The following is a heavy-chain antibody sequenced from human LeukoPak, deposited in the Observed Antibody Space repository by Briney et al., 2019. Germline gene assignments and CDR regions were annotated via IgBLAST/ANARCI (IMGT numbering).Heavy chain of an antibody. Sequence: ASVKVSRKASGYSFPSYGISWVRQAPGQGPEWMGWISPYNDNTNYAQKLQGRATLTTDTSTSTAYMGLRSLRSDDTAVYYCARHFYGSGTYYHFDYWGQGTLVTVSS. CDR1: GYSFPSYG. CDR2: ISPYNDNT. J-gene: IGHJ4*02. V-gene: IGHV1-18*01. CDR3: ARHFYGSGTYYHFDY. D-gene: IGHD3-10*01.